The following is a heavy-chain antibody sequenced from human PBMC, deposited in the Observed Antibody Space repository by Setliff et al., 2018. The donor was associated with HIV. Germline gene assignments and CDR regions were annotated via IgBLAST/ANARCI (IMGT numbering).Heavy chain of an antibody. J-gene: IGHJ4*02. Sequence: GGSLRLSCAASGFTFSSYEMNWVRQAPGKGLEWVANIRQDGSEQFYVDSVKGRFTISRDSAKNSLYLQMNSLRAEDTAVYFCARGRGESRTNYFDYWGQGSLVTVSS. CDR2: IRQDGSEQ. CDR3: ARGRGESRTNYFDY. CDR1: GFTFSSYE. V-gene: IGHV3-7*03.